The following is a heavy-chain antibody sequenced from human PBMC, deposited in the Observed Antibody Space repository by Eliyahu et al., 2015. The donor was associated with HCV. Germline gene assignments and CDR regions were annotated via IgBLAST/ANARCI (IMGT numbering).Heavy chain of an antibody. J-gene: IGHJ3*02. V-gene: IGHV4-61*02. D-gene: IGHD7-27*01. CDR1: GGSISSGSYY. CDR2: IYTSGST. Sequence: QVQLQESGPGLVKPSQTLSLTCTVSGGSISSGSYYWSWIRQPAGKGLEWIGRIYTSGSTNYNPSLKSRVTTSVDTSKNQFSLKLSSVTAADTAVYYCARLRAGWGSSAFDIWGQGTMVTVSS. CDR3: ARLRAGWGSSAFDI.